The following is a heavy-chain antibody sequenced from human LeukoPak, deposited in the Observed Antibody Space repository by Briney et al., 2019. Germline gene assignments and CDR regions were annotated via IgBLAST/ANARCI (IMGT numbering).Heavy chain of an antibody. D-gene: IGHD2-2*03. V-gene: IGHV3-15*01. J-gene: IGHJ3*01. CDR2: INSKADDGTT. CDR3: TKTRTLGWAAFDV. Sequence: AGGSLRLSCAASGFTVNNAWMSWVRQAPGKGLEWVGRINSKADDGTTDYAAPVNGRFIISGDDSKNTLYLQMNSLKTEDTAVYYCTKTRTLGWAAFDVWGQGTMVTVSS. CDR1: GFTVNNAW.